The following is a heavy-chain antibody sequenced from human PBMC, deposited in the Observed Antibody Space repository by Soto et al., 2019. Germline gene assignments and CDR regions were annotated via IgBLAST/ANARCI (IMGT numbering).Heavy chain of an antibody. J-gene: IGHJ3*02. V-gene: IGHV1-58*01. Sequence: ASVKVSCKASGFTFTSSAVQWVRQARGQRLEWIGWIVVGSGNTNYAQKFQERVTITRDMSTSTAYTELSSLRSEDTAVYYCARDFGACGGDCYPHDAFDIWGQGTMVTVSS. D-gene: IGHD2-21*02. CDR2: IVVGSGNT. CDR1: GFTFTSSA. CDR3: ARDFGACGGDCYPHDAFDI.